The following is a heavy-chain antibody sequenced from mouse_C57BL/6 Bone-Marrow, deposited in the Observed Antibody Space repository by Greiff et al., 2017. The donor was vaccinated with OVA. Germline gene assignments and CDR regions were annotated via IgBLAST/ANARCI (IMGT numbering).Heavy chain of an antibody. CDR1: GFNIKDDY. CDR3: TTNGYYLDY. CDR2: IDPENGDT. V-gene: IGHV14-4*01. Sequence: EVKVVESGAELVRPGASVKLSCTASGFNIKDDYMHWVKQRPEQGLEWIGWIDPENGDTEYASKFQGKATITADTSSNTAYLQLSSLTSEDTAVYYCTTNGYYLDYWGQGTTLTVSS. J-gene: IGHJ2*01. D-gene: IGHD1-1*01.